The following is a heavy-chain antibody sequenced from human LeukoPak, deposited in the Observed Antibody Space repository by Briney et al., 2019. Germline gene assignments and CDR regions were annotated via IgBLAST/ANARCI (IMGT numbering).Heavy chain of an antibody. CDR1: SGSISSGTYY. CDR3: ARGCRDGYSNYWYFDL. J-gene: IGHJ2*01. V-gene: IGHV4-61*02. D-gene: IGHD5-24*01. CDR2: MFPSGST. Sequence: SETLSLTCTVSSGSISSGTYYWSWIRQPAGKGLEWIGCMFPSGSTNYSPSLKSRVTISVDTSKNQVSLKLSSVTAADTAVYYCARGCRDGYSNYWYFDLWGRGTLATVSS.